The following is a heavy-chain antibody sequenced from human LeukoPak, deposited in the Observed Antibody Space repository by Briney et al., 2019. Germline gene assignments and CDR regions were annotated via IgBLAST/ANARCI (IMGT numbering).Heavy chain of an antibody. CDR1: GFTFSSHW. J-gene: IGHJ4*02. CDR2: ISGSGGST. V-gene: IGHV3-23*01. CDR3: AKDGAGHDY. Sequence: GGSLRLSCAASGFTFSSHWMHWVRQAPGKGLEWVSAISGSGGSTYYADSVKGRFTISRDNSKNTLYLQMNSLRAEDTAVYYCAKDGAGHDYWGQGTLVTVSS. D-gene: IGHD3-16*01.